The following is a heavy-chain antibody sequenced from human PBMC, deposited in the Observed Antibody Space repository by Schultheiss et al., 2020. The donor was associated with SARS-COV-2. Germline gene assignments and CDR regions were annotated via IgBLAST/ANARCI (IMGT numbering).Heavy chain of an antibody. D-gene: IGHD6-25*01. J-gene: IGHJ6*02. CDR1: GFTFSYYW. CDR3: AKEWRSPGDQRPYGYYCMDV. V-gene: IGHV3-23*01. Sequence: GGSLRLSCAASGFTFSYYWMSWVRQAPGKGLVWVSAISGSGGSTYYADSVKGRFTIPTDNSKNTLYLQMNSLRAEDTSVYYCAKEWRSPGDQRPYGYYCMDVWGQGTTVTVSS. CDR2: ISGSGGST.